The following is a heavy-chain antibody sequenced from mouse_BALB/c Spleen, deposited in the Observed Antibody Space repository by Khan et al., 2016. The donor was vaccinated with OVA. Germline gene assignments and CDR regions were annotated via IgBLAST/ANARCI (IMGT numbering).Heavy chain of an antibody. V-gene: IGHV1S136*01. D-gene: IGHD1-1*01. CDR2: IYPFNDDT. CDR1: GYTFTSYV. Sequence: VQLKQSGPELVKPGASVKMSCKASGYTFTSYVMHWVKQKPGLGLEWIGYIYPFNDDTKYNEKFKGKATLTSDKSSSPAYMELSSLTSEDSAVYYCAPVGNYYVSFAYWGQGTLVTVSA. CDR3: APVGNYYVSFAY. J-gene: IGHJ3*01.